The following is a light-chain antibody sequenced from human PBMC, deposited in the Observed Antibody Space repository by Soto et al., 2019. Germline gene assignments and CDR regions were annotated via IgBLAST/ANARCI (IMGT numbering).Light chain of an antibody. CDR1: RSNIGSNT. V-gene: IGLV1-44*01. Sequence: QSVLTQPPSASGTPGQRVPISCSGSRSNIGSNTVNWYQQLPGTAPKLLIYSNNQRPSGVPDRFSGSKSGTSASLAISGLQSEDEAEYYCAAWDDSLKGVVFGGGTKLTVL. CDR3: AAWDDSLKGVV. CDR2: SNN. J-gene: IGLJ2*01.